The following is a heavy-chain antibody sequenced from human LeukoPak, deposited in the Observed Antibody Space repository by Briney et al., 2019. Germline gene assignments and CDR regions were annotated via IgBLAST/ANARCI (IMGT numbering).Heavy chain of an antibody. J-gene: IGHJ4*02. CDR1: GGSFSGYY. D-gene: IGHD4-17*01. Sequence: SETLSLTCAVYGGSFSGYYWSWIRQPPGKGLEWIGEINHSGSTNYNPSLKSRVTISVDTSKNQFSLKLSSVTAADTAVYYCARRRVHDYGDYDPSFFDYWGQGTLVTVSS. V-gene: IGHV4-34*01. CDR3: ARRRVHDYGDYDPSFFDY. CDR2: INHSGST.